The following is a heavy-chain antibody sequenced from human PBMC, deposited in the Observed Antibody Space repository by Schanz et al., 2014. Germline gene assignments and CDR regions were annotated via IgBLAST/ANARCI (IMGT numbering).Heavy chain of an antibody. CDR2: INPNSGGT. CDR1: GYTFTDYY. V-gene: IGHV1-2*06. D-gene: IGHD3-9*01. Sequence: QVQLVQSGAEVKKPGASVKVSCKASGYTFTDYYMHWVRQAPGQGLEWMGRINPNSGGTNYAQKLQGRVTMSRDTSISTAYMELSRLRSDDTAVYYCARDHPHRGVTGYYNDVWGQGTSVTVSS. CDR3: ARDHPHRGVTGYYNDV. J-gene: IGHJ6*02.